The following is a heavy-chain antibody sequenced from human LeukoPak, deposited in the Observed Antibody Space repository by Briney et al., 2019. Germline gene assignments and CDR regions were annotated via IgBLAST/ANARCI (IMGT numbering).Heavy chain of an antibody. Sequence: PAETLPVTLTVSGGSISSYYWSWIRQPPGQGLEWIGYIYYSGSTNYNPSLKRRVTISVDTSKNQFSLKLSSVTAADTAVYYCARAIVGSSWYWAFGYWGQGTLVTVSS. CDR1: GGSISSYY. V-gene: IGHV4-59*01. D-gene: IGHD6-13*01. CDR3: ARAIVGSSWYWAFGY. CDR2: IYYSGST. J-gene: IGHJ1*01.